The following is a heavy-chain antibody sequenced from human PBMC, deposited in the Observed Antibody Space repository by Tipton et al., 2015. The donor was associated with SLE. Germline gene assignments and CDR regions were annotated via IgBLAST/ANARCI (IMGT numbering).Heavy chain of an antibody. Sequence: TLSLTCAVYGGSFSDYSWSWIRQPPGKGLEWIGEINHSGSTNYNPSLKSRVTMSVDTSKNQFSLKLSSVTAADTAVYYCARHPARPDAFDIWGQGTMVTVSS. CDR3: ARHPARPDAFDI. V-gene: IGHV4-34*01. CDR1: GGSFSDYS. J-gene: IGHJ3*02. CDR2: INHSGST.